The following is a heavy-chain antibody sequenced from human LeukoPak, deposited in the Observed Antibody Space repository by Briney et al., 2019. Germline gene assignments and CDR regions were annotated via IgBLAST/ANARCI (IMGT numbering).Heavy chain of an antibody. CDR2: IYTSGST. V-gene: IGHV4-61*05. CDR3: ARGGYSSGWFIDY. J-gene: IGHJ4*02. Sequence: SETLSLTCTVSGGSISSSNYYWGWIRQPPGKGLEWIGRIYTSGSTNYNPSLKSRVTMSVDTSKNQFSLKLSSVTAADTAVYYCARGGYSSGWFIDYWGQGTLVTVSS. CDR1: GGSISSSNYY. D-gene: IGHD6-19*01.